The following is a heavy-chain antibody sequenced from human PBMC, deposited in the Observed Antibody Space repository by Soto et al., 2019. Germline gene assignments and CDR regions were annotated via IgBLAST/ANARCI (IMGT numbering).Heavy chain of an antibody. J-gene: IGHJ4*03. Sequence: PGGTLRLSCEASGFTLSSSWMSWIRQAPGKGLEWVANTRQDGGQSYLVDSVQGRFTISRDNAKNSVYLQMNSLRAEDTAVYYCLRDRSTGWHFDSCGQRT. D-gene: IGHD2-15*01. CDR1: GFTLSSSW. V-gene: IGHV3-7*01. CDR2: TRQDGGQS. CDR3: LRDRSTGWHFDS.